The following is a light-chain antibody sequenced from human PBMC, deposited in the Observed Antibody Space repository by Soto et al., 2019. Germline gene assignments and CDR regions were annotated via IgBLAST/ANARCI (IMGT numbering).Light chain of an antibody. V-gene: IGLV2-11*01. J-gene: IGLJ2*01. CDR2: DVS. Sequence: QSALTQPRSVSGSPGQSVTISCTGTSSDVGAYNYVSWYQQHPGKAPKLMIYDVSKRPSGVPDRFSGSKSGNTASLTISGLQAEDEADYYSCSYAGSYTVVFGGGTKLTVL. CDR1: SSDVGAYNY. CDR3: CSYAGSYTVV.